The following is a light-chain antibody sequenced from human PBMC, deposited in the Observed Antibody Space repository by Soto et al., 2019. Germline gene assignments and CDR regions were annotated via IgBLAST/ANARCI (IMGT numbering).Light chain of an antibody. Sequence: QAVVTQPPSVSGAPGQRVTISCTGSSSNIGAGYDVHWYQQLPGTAPKLLIFGNSNRPSGVPDRFSGSKSGTSASLAITGLQAEDEADYYYQSYDSSLSAPYVFGTGTKVTVL. CDR2: GNS. CDR1: SSNIGAGYD. CDR3: QSYDSSLSAPYV. V-gene: IGLV1-40*01. J-gene: IGLJ1*01.